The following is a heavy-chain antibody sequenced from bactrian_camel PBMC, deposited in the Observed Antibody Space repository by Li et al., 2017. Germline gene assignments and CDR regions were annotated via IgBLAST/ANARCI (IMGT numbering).Heavy chain of an antibody. D-gene: IGHD3*01. CDR1: GYTDCQYS. Sequence: HVQLVESGGGSVQAGGSLSLSCAHSGYTDCQYSLSWYRQALGKREFLSSINRDGIIEYGDSVKGRFTISQDNAKNTVYLQMNSLKPEDTAMYYCKSDPKNGYYACAGFWGQGTQVTVS. CDR3: KSDPKNGYYACAGF. CDR2: INRDGII. V-gene: IGHV3S53*01. J-gene: IGHJ4*01.